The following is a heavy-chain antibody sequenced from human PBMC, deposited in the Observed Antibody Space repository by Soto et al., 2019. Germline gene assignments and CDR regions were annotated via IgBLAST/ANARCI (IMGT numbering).Heavy chain of an antibody. D-gene: IGHD3-10*01. CDR2: INHSGST. Sequence: SETLSLTCAVYGGSFSGYYWSWIRQPPGKGLEWIGEINHSGSTNYNPSLKSRVTISVDTSKNQFSLELGSVTAADTAVYYCARLPCIRFGRTCGWFDPWGQGTLVTVSS. CDR3: ARLPCIRFGRTCGWFDP. V-gene: IGHV4-34*01. J-gene: IGHJ5*02. CDR1: GGSFSGYY.